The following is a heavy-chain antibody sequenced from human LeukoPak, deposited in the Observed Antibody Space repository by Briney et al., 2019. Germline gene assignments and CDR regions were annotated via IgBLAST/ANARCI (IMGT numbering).Heavy chain of an antibody. V-gene: IGHV1-69*13. CDR1: GGTFSSYA. J-gene: IGHJ4*02. CDR3: ASRGDYDSSGYYWELDY. Sequence: EASVTVSCKASGGTFSSYAISWVRQAPGQGLEWMGGIIPIFGTANYAQKFQGRVTITADESTSTAYMELSSLRSEDTAVYYCASRGDYDSSGYYWELDYWGQGTLVTVSS. D-gene: IGHD3-22*01. CDR2: IIPIFGTA.